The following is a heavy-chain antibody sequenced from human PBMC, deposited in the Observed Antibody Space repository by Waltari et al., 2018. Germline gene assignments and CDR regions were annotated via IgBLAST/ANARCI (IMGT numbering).Heavy chain of an antibody. CDR3: AGWLAPIN. CDR2: ISSSSSTI. Sequence: EVQLVESGGGLVQPGGSLRLSFAAHGFPFLSYRMNWVRQAPGKGLEWVSYISSSSSTIYYADSVKGRFTISRDNAKNSLYLQMNSLRAEDTAVYYCAGWLAPINWGQGTLVTVSS. V-gene: IGHV3-48*01. J-gene: IGHJ4*02. D-gene: IGHD6-19*01. CDR1: GFPFLSYR.